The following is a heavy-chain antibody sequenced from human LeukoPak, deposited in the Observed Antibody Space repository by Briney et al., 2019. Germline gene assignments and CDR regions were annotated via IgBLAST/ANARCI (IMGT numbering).Heavy chain of an antibody. CDR2: IYWNDDK. Sequence: SGPTLVKPTQTLTLTCTFSGFSLSTSGVGVGWIRQPPGKALEWLALIYWNDDKRHSPSLKSRLTITKDTSKNQVVLTMTNMDPVDTATYYCAHSRLITIFGVVITNGFDYWGQGTLVTVSS. CDR1: GFSLSTSGVG. CDR3: AHSRLITIFGVVITNGFDY. D-gene: IGHD3-3*01. J-gene: IGHJ4*02. V-gene: IGHV2-5*01.